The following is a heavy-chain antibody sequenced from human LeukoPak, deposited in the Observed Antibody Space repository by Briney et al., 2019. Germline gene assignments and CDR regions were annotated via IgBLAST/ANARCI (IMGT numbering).Heavy chain of an antibody. V-gene: IGHV4-38-2*02. CDR3: ARGRVGTVGYYGSGSLYSYGMDV. CDR1: GYSISRDYY. Sequence: SETLSLTCTVSGYSISRDYYWSWIRQPPGKGLEWIGEVHHSETTSYSPSLKSRVTISLDTSKNQVSLKLISVTAADTAVYYCARGRVGTVGYYGSGSLYSYGMDVWGQGTTVTVSS. J-gene: IGHJ6*02. D-gene: IGHD3-10*01. CDR2: VHHSETT.